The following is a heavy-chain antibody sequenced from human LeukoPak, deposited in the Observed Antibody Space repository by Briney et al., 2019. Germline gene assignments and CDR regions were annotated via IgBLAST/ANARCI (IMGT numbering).Heavy chain of an antibody. V-gene: IGHV4-30-4*01. CDR2: IYYSGST. Sequence: SETLSLTCTVSGGSISSGDYYWSWIRQPPGKGLEWIGYIYYSGSTYYNPSLKSRVTISVDTSKNQFSLKLSSVTAADTAVYYCARFLHDYGDYSFDYWGQGILVTVAS. J-gene: IGHJ4*02. CDR3: ARFLHDYGDYSFDY. CDR1: GGSISSGDYY. D-gene: IGHD4-17*01.